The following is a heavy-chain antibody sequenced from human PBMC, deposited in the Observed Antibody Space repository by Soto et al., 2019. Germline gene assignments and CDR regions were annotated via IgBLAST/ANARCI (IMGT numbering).Heavy chain of an antibody. CDR2: IYYSGST. CDR3: ARLYGSGSYSWYYFDC. D-gene: IGHD3-10*01. CDR1: GGSISSSSYY. V-gene: IGHV4-39*01. J-gene: IGHJ4*02. Sequence: SETLSLTCTVSGGSISSSSYYWGWIRQPPGKGLEWIGSIYYSGSTYYNPSLKSRVTISVDTSKNQFSLKLSSVTAADTAVYYCARLYGSGSYSWYYFDCWGQGTLVT.